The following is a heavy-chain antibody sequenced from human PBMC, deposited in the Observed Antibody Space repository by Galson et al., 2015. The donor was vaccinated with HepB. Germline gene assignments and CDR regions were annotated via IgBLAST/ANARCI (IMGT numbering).Heavy chain of an antibody. D-gene: IGHD3-10*01. CDR2: IYYSGST. V-gene: IGHV4-39*01. J-gene: IGHJ4*02. CDR1: GGSISSSSYY. CDR3: ASLYGSGSYSLDY. Sequence: ETLSLTCTVSGGSISSSSYYWGWIRQPPGKGLEWIGSIYYSGSTYYNPSLKSRVTISVDTSKNQFSLKLSSVTAADTAVYYCASLYGSGSYSLDYWGQGTLVTVSS.